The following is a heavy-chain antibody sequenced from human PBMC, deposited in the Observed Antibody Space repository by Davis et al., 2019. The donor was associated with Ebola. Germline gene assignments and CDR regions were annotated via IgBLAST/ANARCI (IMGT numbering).Heavy chain of an antibody. J-gene: IGHJ6*02. CDR3: ARALTTGATSYYYYGMDV. CDR2: INSDGSST. Sequence: PGRLLRPPCAPLASTFSSSWTPWVRQLPGKGLVWVSRINSDGSSTSYADSVKARFTISRDNAKNTLYLQMNSLRAEDTAVYYCARALTTGATSYYYYGMDVWGQGTTVTVSS. D-gene: IGHD4-11*01. CDR1: ASTFSSSW. V-gene: IGHV3-74*01.